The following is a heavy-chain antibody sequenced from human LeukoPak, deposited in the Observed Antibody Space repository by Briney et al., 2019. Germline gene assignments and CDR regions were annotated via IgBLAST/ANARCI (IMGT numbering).Heavy chain of an antibody. CDR3: ANSYGHLDY. V-gene: IGHV4-39*01. D-gene: IGHD4-17*01. Sequence: SETLSLTCSVSGGSISSTSYYWSWIRQPPGKGLEWIGNIYYSGSTYYNPSLKSRVTISVDTSKNQFSLKVGSVTAADTAVYYCANSYGHLDYWGQGTLVTVSS. CDR1: GGSISSTSYY. CDR2: IYYSGST. J-gene: IGHJ4*02.